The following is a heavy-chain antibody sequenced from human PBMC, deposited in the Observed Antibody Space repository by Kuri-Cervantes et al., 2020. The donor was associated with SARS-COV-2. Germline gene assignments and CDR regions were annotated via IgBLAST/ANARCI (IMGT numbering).Heavy chain of an antibody. Sequence: GESLKISCSASGFTFNSYAMHWVRQAPGKGLEYVSAISSNGGSTYYADSVKGRFTISRDNSKNTLYLQMSSLRAEDTAVYYCVKGYCSSTSCYRGGYWGQGTLVTVSS. D-gene: IGHD2-2*02. CDR2: ISSNGGST. CDR1: GFTFNSYA. J-gene: IGHJ4*02. V-gene: IGHV3-64D*08. CDR3: VKGYCSSTSCYRGGY.